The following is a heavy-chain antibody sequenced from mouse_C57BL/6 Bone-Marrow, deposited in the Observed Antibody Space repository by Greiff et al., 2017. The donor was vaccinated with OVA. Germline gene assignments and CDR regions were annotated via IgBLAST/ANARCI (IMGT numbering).Heavy chain of an antibody. CDR2: ISDGGSYT. Sequence: DVKLVESGGGLVKPGGSLKLSCAASGFTFSSYAMSWVRQTPEKRLEWVATISDGGSYTYCPDNVKGRFTISRDNAKNNLYLQMSHLKSEDTAMYYCARDWALFAYWGQGTLVTVSA. J-gene: IGHJ3*01. CDR1: GFTFSSYA. CDR3: ARDWALFAY. V-gene: IGHV5-4*01.